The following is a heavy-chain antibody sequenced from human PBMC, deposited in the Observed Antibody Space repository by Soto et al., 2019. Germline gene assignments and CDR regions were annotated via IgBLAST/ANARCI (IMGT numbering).Heavy chain of an antibody. CDR1: GGSISSVGYS. Sequence: PSETLSLTCAVSGGSISSVGYSWSWIQQPPGKGLEWIGYIYHSGSTYYNPSLKSRVTISVDRSKNQFSLKLSSVTAADTAVYYCARVIYDYDFWSGYSHGMDVWGQGTTVTVSS. J-gene: IGHJ6*02. V-gene: IGHV4-30-2*01. D-gene: IGHD3-3*01. CDR2: IYHSGST. CDR3: ARVIYDYDFWSGYSHGMDV.